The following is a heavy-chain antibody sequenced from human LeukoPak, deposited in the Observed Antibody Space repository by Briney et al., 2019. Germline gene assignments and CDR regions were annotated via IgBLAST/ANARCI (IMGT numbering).Heavy chain of an antibody. CDR3: ARVFGYDSSGYYYFGLDY. CDR1: GYSISSGYY. Sequence: SSETLSLTCTVSGYSISSGYYWGWIRQPPGKGLEWIGSIYHSGSTYYNPSLKSRVTISVDTSMNQFSLKLSSVTAADTAVYYCARVFGYDSSGYYYFGLDYWGQGTLVTVSS. J-gene: IGHJ4*02. D-gene: IGHD3-22*01. V-gene: IGHV4-38-2*02. CDR2: IYHSGST.